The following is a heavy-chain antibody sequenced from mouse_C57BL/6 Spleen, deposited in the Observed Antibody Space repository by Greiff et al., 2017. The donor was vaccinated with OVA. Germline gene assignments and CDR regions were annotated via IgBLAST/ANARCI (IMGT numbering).Heavy chain of an antibody. CDR2: IYPGDGDT. CDR3: ARPSYSNYPYYFDY. V-gene: IGHV1-80*01. J-gene: IGHJ2*01. CDR1: GYAFSSYW. Sequence: VQLQQSGAELVKPGASVKISCKASGYAFSSYWMNWVKQRPGKGLEWIGQIYPGDGDTNYNGKFKGKATLTADKSSSTSYMQLSSLTSEDSAVYFCARPSYSNYPYYFDYWGKGTTLTVSS. D-gene: IGHD2-5*01.